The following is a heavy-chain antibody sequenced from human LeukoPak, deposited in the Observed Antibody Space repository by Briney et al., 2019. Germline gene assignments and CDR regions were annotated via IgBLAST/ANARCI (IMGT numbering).Heavy chain of an antibody. Sequence: ASVTVSCKPSGYTFTSFDINWVRQAAGQGLEWMGWMNPNSGNTGYAQKFQGRVTITRNTSISTAYMELSSLRSEDTAVYYCARGGIAVAGDAFDIWGQGTMVTVSS. D-gene: IGHD6-19*01. CDR2: MNPNSGNT. V-gene: IGHV1-8*03. J-gene: IGHJ3*02. CDR3: ARGGIAVAGDAFDI. CDR1: GYTFTSFD.